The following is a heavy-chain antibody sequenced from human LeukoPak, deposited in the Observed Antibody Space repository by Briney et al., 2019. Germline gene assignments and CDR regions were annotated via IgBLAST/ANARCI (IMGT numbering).Heavy chain of an antibody. CDR2: IRYDGSNK. D-gene: IGHD4-17*01. J-gene: IGHJ4*02. CDR1: GFTFSSYG. CDR3: SKDGDYGDNFDFDY. V-gene: IGHV3-30*02. Sequence: GGSLRLSCAASGFTFSSYGMHWGRQAPGKGLEGVAFIRYDGSNKYYADSVKGRFTISRDNSKNTLYLQMNSLRAEDTAVYYCSKDGDYGDNFDFDYCGQGTLVTVSS.